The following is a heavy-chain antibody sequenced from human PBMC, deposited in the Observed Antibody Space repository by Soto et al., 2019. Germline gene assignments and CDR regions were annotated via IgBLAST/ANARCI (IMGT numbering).Heavy chain of an antibody. V-gene: IGHV1-46*01. Sequence: QVQLVQSGAEVKKPGASVKVSCKASGYTFTSYYMHWVRQAPGQGLEWMGIINPSGGSTSYAQKFKGRVNMTRDTSTSTVYMELSSLRSEDTAVYYCARDALGYCTNGVCYTDYYYGMDVWGQGTTVTVSS. D-gene: IGHD2-8*01. CDR3: ARDALGYCTNGVCYTDYYYGMDV. CDR1: GYTFTSYY. CDR2: INPSGGST. J-gene: IGHJ6*02.